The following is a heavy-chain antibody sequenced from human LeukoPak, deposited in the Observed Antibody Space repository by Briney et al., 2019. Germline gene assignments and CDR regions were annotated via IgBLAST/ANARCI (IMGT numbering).Heavy chain of an antibody. D-gene: IGHD3-22*01. CDR1: GYTFTGYY. CDR3: ARDTRGWDYYDSSGYSG. V-gene: IGHV1-2*06. CDR2: INPNSGGT. Sequence: ASVKVSCKASGYTFTGYYMHWVRQAPGQGLEWMGRINPNSGGTNYAQKFQGRVTMTRDTSISTAYMELSGLRSDDTAVYYCARDTRGWDYYDSSGYSGWGQGTLVTVSS. J-gene: IGHJ4*02.